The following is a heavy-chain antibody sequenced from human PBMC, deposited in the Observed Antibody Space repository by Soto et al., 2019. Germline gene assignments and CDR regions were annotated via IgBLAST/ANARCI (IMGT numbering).Heavy chain of an antibody. D-gene: IGHD1-1*01. CDR3: AREEGYVDY. CDR1: GGPIRSSSHY. Sequence: SETLSLTCTVSGGPIRSSSHYWCWIRQSPGTGLEWIGSIDESGGSYYNPSLKSRVTIFVDTSKNQSSLKLISVTGADSAICYCAREEGYVDYWGQGTLVTVSS. J-gene: IGHJ4*02. CDR2: IDESGGS. V-gene: IGHV4-39*02.